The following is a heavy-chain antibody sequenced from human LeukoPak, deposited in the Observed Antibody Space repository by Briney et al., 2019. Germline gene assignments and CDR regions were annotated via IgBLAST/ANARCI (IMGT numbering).Heavy chain of an antibody. V-gene: IGHV4-39*07. CDR1: GGSISSGGYY. CDR3: ARSLPGVVAATQFDY. J-gene: IGHJ4*02. D-gene: IGHD2-15*01. CDR2: INHSGST. Sequence: SETLSLTCTVSGGSISSGGYYWSWIRQPPGKGLEWIGEINHSGSTNYNPSLKSRVTISLDTSKNQFSLKLSSVTAADTAVYYCARSLPGVVAATQFDYWGQETLVTVSS.